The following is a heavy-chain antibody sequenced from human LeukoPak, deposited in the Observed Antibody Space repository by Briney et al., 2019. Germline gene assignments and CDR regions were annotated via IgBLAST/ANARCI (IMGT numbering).Heavy chain of an antibody. Sequence: SVKVSCKACGGTFSSYASSWVRQAPGQGLEWMGGIIPIFGTANYAQKFQGRVTITADKSTSTADMELSSLRSEDTAVYYCARGVDYGDYGLGYYYYMDVWGKGTTVTVSS. CDR2: IIPIFGTA. CDR3: ARGVDYGDYGLGYYYYMDV. J-gene: IGHJ6*03. CDR1: GGTFSSYA. D-gene: IGHD4-17*01. V-gene: IGHV1-69*06.